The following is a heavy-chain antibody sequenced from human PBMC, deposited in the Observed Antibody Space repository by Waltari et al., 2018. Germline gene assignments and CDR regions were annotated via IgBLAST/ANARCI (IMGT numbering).Heavy chain of an antibody. J-gene: IGHJ3*02. V-gene: IGHV4-61*02. CDR1: GGSISRGSYY. D-gene: IGHD3-22*01. CDR3: ARGIVVAHRPTDAFDI. Sequence: QVQLQESGPGLVKPSQTLSLTCTVSGGSISRGSYYWSWIRQPAGKGLEWIGRIYTSGSTNYNPSLKSRVTISVDTSKNQFSLKLSSVTAADTAVYYCARGIVVAHRPTDAFDIWGQGTMVTVSS. CDR2: IYTSGST.